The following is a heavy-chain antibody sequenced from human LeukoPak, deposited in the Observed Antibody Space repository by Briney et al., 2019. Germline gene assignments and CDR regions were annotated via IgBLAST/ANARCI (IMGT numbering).Heavy chain of an antibody. CDR1: GGSISSYY. CDR3: ARVECSGGSCPADY. J-gene: IGHJ4*02. V-gene: IGHV4-59*01. Sequence: SETLSLTCTVSGGSISSYYWSWIRQPPGKGLEWIGYIYYSGSTNYNPSLKGRVTISVDTSKNQFSLKLSSVTAADTAVYYCARVECSGGSCPADYWGQGTLVTVSS. CDR2: IYYSGST. D-gene: IGHD2-15*01.